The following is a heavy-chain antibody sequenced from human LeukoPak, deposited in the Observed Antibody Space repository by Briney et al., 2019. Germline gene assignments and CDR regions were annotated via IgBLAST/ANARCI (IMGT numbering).Heavy chain of an antibody. CDR3: ARGPIIDIVVIPAVADYYHMDV. V-gene: IGHV1-18*01. D-gene: IGHD2-2*01. J-gene: IGHJ6*03. CDR2: ISAYNGNT. CDR1: GYTLTSCG. Sequence: GASVKVSCKASGYTLTSCGISWVRQAPGQGLEWMGWISAYNGNTRYAQKLQGRVTMTTDSSTSTAYMELRSLRSDDTAVYYCARGPIIDIVVIPAVADYYHMDVWGKGTTVTVSS.